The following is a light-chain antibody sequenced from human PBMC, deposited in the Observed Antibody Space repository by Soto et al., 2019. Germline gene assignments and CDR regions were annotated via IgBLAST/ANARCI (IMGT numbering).Light chain of an antibody. CDR3: QRYRGAPRT. CDR2: AAS. J-gene: IGKJ1*01. Sequence: DFQMTQSPSSLSASVGDRVTISCRAGQDISNFLAWYQQRPGKVPKLLIYAASTLQSGGPSRFSGSGSGTDFTLTISSLQPEDAATYFCQRYRGAPRTFGQGTKVEIK. V-gene: IGKV1-27*01. CDR1: QDISNF.